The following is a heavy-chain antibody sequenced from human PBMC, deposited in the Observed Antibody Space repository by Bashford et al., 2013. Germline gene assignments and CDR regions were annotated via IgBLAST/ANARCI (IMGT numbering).Heavy chain of an antibody. V-gene: IGHV4-61*01. Sequence: SSETLSLTCTVSGGSVSSGSYYWSWIRQPPGKGLEWIGYIYYSGSTNYNPSLKSRVTISVDTSKNQFSLKLSSVTAADTAVYYCARGLILYQHIDYWGQGTLVTVSS. D-gene: IGHD2-15*01. CDR3: ARGLILYQHIDY. CDR2: IYYSGST. J-gene: IGHJ4*02. CDR1: GGSVSSGSYY.